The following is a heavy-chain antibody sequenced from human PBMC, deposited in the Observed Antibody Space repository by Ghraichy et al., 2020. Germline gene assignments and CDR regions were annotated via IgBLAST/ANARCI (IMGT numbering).Heavy chain of an antibody. Sequence: GGSLRLSCAVSGFTFGDHAMSWVRQGLGKGLEWVSTISDRGTGTYYADSVKGRFTISGDNSKNTFYLQMNSLRADDTALYYCTNSVYWGQGTLVTVSS. V-gene: IGHV3-23*01. J-gene: IGHJ4*02. CDR1: GFTFGDHA. CDR2: ISDRGTGT. CDR3: TNSVY.